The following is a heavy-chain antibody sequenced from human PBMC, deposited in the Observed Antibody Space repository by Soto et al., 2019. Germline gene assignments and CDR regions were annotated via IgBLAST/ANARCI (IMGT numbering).Heavy chain of an antibody. V-gene: IGHV3-23*01. J-gene: IGHJ6*02. CDR3: AKDLPWYGMDV. Sequence: EVQLLESGGGLVQPGGSLRLSCVASGFTFSNYFMNWVRQAPGKGLQWVSDISSRDGRTHYTDSVRGRFTISRDNSKNTLYLQMNSLRAEDTAVYYCAKDLPWYGMDVWGQGTTVTVSS. CDR2: ISSRDGRT. D-gene: IGHD6-13*01. CDR1: GFTFSNYF.